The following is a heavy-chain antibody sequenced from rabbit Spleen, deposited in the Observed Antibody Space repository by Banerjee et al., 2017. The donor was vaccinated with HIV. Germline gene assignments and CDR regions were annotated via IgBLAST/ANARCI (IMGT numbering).Heavy chain of an antibody. CDR3: ARGAGSHYVTYFNL. CDR2: MPVGTSGST. CDR1: GFSFSSSDW. V-gene: IGHV1S45*01. J-gene: IGHJ4*01. D-gene: IGHD4-2*01. Sequence: QEHLKESGGGLVQPEGSLTLTCKASGFSFSSSDWICWVRQAPGKGLEWIACMPVGTSGSTYYASWAKGRFTISKTSSTTVTLQMTSLTAADTATYFCARGAGSHYVTYFNLWGPGTLVTVS.